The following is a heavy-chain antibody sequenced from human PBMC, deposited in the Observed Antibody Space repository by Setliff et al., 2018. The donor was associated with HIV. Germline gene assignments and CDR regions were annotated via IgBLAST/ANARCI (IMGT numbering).Heavy chain of an antibody. V-gene: IGHV4-59*12. Sequence: SETLSLTCTVSGGSISSYYWSWIRQPPGKGLEWIGSIYYSGNTYYSPSLKSRLTISVDASKRHFSLKLSSVTAADTAVYYCARDGPALYDSGIRYWGQGILVTVSS. CDR2: IYYSGNT. CDR3: ARDGPALYDSGIRY. J-gene: IGHJ4*02. D-gene: IGHD3-10*01. CDR1: GGSISSYY.